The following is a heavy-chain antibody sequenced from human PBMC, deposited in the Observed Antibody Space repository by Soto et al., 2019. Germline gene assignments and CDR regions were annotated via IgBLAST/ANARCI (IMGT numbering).Heavy chain of an antibody. Sequence: HWESLKISCTCSGYSFTSYWISWVRQMPGKGLEWMGRIDPSDSYTNYSPSFHGHVTISADKSISTAYLQWSSLKASDTAMYYCASSFRVITKFFGNNWFDPWGQGTLVTVSS. V-gene: IGHV5-10-1*01. CDR1: GYSFTSYW. CDR2: IDPSDSYT. D-gene: IGHD3-10*01. J-gene: IGHJ5*02. CDR3: ASSFRVITKFFGNNWFDP.